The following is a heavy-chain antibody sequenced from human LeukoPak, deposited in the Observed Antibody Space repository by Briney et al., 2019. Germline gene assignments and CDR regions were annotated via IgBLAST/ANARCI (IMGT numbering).Heavy chain of an antibody. Sequence: GGSLRLSCAASGFTFSSYGMHWVRQAPGKGLEWVAVISYDGSNKYCADSVKGRFTISRDNSKNTLYLQMNSLRAEDTAVYYCAKDNPFYGSGLLDYWGQGTLVTVSS. D-gene: IGHD3-10*01. CDR1: GFTFSSYG. J-gene: IGHJ4*02. CDR3: AKDNPFYGSGLLDY. CDR2: ISYDGSNK. V-gene: IGHV3-30*18.